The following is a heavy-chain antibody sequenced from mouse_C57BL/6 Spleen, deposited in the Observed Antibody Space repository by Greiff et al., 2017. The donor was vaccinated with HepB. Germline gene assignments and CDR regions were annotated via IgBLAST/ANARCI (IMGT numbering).Heavy chain of an antibody. J-gene: IGHJ4*01. D-gene: IGHD1-1*01. CDR3: ARYYYCSSYDYFAMGY. CDR2: IDPNSGGI. V-gene: IGHV1-72*01. CDR1: GYTFTSYW. Sequence: QVQLQQPGAELVKPGASVKLSCKASGYTFTSYWMHWVKQRPGRGLEWIGRIDPNSGGIKYNEKFKSKATLTVDKPSSTAYMQLSSLTSEDSAVYYCARYYYCSSYDYFAMGYWGQGTSVTVSS.